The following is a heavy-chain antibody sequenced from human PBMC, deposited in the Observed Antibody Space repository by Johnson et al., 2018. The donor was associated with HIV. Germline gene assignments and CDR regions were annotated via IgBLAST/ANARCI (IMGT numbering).Heavy chain of an antibody. D-gene: IGHD2-2*01. CDR3: AKDQASSLNAFDI. V-gene: IGHV3-33*06. Sequence: VQLVESGGGVVQPGRSLRLSCAASGFTFSSYGMHWVRQAPGKGLEWVAVIWYDGSNKYYADSVKGRFTISRDNSKNTLYLQMNSLRAEDTAVYYCAKDQASSLNAFDIWGRGTMVTVSS. CDR1: GFTFSSYG. CDR2: IWYDGSNK. J-gene: IGHJ3*02.